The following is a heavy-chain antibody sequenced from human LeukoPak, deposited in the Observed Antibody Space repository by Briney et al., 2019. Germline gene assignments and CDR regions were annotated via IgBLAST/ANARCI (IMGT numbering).Heavy chain of an antibody. D-gene: IGHD1-26*01. CDR1: GYNFTNYY. J-gene: IGHJ5*02. V-gene: IGHV1-46*01. CDR2: INPSGGST. Sequence: GASVKVSCKASGYNFTNYYIHWVRQAPGQGLECMGIINPSGGSTSYAQKFQGRVTMTRDMSTSTVYMELSSLRSEDTAVYYCARGGVGATTYVWFDPWGQGTLVTVSS. CDR3: ARGGVGATTYVWFDP.